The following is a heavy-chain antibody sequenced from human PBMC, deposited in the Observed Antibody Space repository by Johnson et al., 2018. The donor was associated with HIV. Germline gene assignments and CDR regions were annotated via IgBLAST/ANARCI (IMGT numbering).Heavy chain of an antibody. Sequence: VQLVESGGGVVRPGGSLRLSCAASGFSFDDYGMSWVRQAPGTGLEWVSVIYSGRSTYYADSVKGRFTISRDNSKNTLVLQMNSLRAEDTAVYYCAKCIWGSSLIDAFDIWGQGTRVTVSS. CDR2: IYSGRST. V-gene: IGHV3-66*02. J-gene: IGHJ3*02. CDR3: AKCIWGSSLIDAFDI. D-gene: IGHD6-13*01. CDR1: GFSFDDYG.